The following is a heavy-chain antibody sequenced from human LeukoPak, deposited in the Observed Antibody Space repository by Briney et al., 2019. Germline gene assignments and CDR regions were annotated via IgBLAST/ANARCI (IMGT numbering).Heavy chain of an antibody. CDR3: AKGQIWLVRNYYYMDV. CDR1: GLTFSSYA. D-gene: IGHD6-19*01. CDR2: ISGSGGST. Sequence: PGGSLTLSCAASGLTFSSYAMSGVRQAPGKGLEGVSAISGSGGSTYYTDPVKGRFTISRDNSKNALYLQVSSLRAEDTAVYYCAKGQIWLVRNYYYMDVWGKGTTVTVSS. J-gene: IGHJ6*03. V-gene: IGHV3-23*01.